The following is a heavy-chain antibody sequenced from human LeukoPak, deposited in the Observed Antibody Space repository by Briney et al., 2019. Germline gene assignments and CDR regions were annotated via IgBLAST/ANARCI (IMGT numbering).Heavy chain of an antibody. V-gene: IGHV3-33*06. J-gene: IGHJ4*02. D-gene: IGHD3-22*01. Sequence: GGSLRLSRAASGFTFSSYAMHWVRQAPGKGLEWVAVIWYDGSNKYYADSVKGRSTISRDNSKNTLYLQMNSLRADDTAVYYCAKVTDSSGYFQSDYWGQGTLVTVSS. CDR1: GFTFSSYA. CDR2: IWYDGSNK. CDR3: AKVTDSSGYFQSDY.